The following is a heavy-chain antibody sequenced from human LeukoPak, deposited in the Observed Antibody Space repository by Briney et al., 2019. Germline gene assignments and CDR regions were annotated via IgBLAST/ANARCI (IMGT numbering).Heavy chain of an antibody. D-gene: IGHD7-27*01. CDR1: GYTFTGYH. J-gene: IGHJ4*02. V-gene: IGHV1-2*02. CDR3: AREGNWGSVVYYFDY. CDR2: INPNSGGT. Sequence: VASVKVSCKASGYTFTGYHMHWVRQAPGQGLEWMGWINPNSGGTNYARKFQGRVTMTRDTSISTAYMELSRLRSDDTAVYYCAREGNWGSVVYYFDYWGQGTLVTVSS.